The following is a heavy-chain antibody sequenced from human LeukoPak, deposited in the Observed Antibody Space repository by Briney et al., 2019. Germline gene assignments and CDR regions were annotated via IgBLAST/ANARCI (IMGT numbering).Heavy chain of an antibody. J-gene: IGHJ5*02. CDR1: SGSISTYY. Sequence: SETLSLTCTISSGSISTYYWSWIRQPAGKGLEWIGRIHASGSTNYNPSLKYRVTISVDNSKNQLSLNLSSVTAADTAVYYCARGLVGTTGEQNWFNPWGQGTLVTVSS. CDR2: IHASGST. CDR3: ARGLVGTTGEQNWFNP. D-gene: IGHD1-26*01. V-gene: IGHV4-4*07.